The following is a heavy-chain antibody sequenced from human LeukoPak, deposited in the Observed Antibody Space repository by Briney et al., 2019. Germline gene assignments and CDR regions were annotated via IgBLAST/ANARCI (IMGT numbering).Heavy chain of an antibody. Sequence: GGSLRLSCAASGFTFSNYGMHWVRQAPGKGLEWEAAISYDGSTKYYADSVKGRFTSSRDNSKNTLYLQMNSLRPEDTAVYYCAKDSSVWVVGAISFFDYWGQGTLVTVSS. J-gene: IGHJ4*02. D-gene: IGHD1-26*01. CDR3: AKDSSVWVVGAISFFDY. CDR2: ISYDGSTK. V-gene: IGHV3-30*18. CDR1: GFTFSNYG.